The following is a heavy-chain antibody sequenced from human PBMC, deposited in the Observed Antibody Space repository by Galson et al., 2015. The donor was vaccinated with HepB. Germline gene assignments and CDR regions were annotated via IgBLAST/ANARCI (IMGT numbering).Heavy chain of an antibody. Sequence: SLRLSCAASGFTFSNSGMHWVRQAPGKGLEWVAVISYDGSNKYYADSVKGRFTISRDNSKNTLYLQMNSLRAEDTAVYYCARDSHPTYYYGSGSMRGTYYYYYGMDVWGQGTTVTVSS. D-gene: IGHD3-10*01. CDR1: GFTFSNSG. V-gene: IGHV3-30*03. CDR2: ISYDGSNK. CDR3: ARDSHPTYYYGSGSMRGTYYYYYGMDV. J-gene: IGHJ6*02.